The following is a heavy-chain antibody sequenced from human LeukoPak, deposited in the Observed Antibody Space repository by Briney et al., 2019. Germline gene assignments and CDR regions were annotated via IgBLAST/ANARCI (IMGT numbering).Heavy chain of an antibody. V-gene: IGHV1-2*02. CDR1: GYTFTGYY. CDR3: ARDDITMFRSDAFDI. Sequence: ASVKVSCKASGYTFTGYYMHWVRQAPGQGLEWMGWINPNSGGTNYAQKFQGRVTMTRDTSISTAYMELSRLRSDDTAVYYCARDDITMFRSDAFDIWGQGTMVIVSS. J-gene: IGHJ3*02. D-gene: IGHD3-10*01. CDR2: INPNSGGT.